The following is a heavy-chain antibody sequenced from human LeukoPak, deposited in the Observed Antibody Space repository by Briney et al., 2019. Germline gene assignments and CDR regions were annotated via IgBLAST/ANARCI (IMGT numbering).Heavy chain of an antibody. CDR2: ISSSSSYI. CDR1: RFTFSNAW. J-gene: IGHJ4*02. V-gene: IGHV3-21*01. CDR3: ARDEEIGIAVAGDY. D-gene: IGHD6-19*01. Sequence: PGGSLRLSCAASRFTFSNAWMSWVRQAPGKGLEWVSSISSSSSYIYYADSVKGRFTISRDNAKNSLYLQMNSLRAEDTAVYYCARDEEIGIAVAGDYWGQGTLVTVSS.